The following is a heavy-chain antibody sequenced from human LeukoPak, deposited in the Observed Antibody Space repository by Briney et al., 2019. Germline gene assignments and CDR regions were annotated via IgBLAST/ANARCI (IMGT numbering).Heavy chain of an antibody. CDR3: ARGSDGVVPAAIGY. CDR1: GYTFTSYD. Sequence: ASVKVSCKASGYTFTSYDINWVRQATGQGLEWMGWVNPNSGNTGYAQKFQGRVTMTRNTSISTAYMELSSLRSEDTAVYYCARGSDGVVPAAIGYWGQGTLVTVSS. CDR2: VNPNSGNT. D-gene: IGHD2-2*01. J-gene: IGHJ4*02. V-gene: IGHV1-8*01.